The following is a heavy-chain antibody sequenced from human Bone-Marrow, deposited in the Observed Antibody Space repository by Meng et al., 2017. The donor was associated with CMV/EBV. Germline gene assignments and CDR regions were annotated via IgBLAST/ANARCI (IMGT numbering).Heavy chain of an antibody. V-gene: IGHV3-7*01. D-gene: IGHD6-19*01. CDR2: IKEDGSDK. J-gene: IGHJ4*02. Sequence: GGSLRLSCTASGFTFSSHWMNWVRQAPGKGLEWVANIKEDGSDKIYVDSVKGRFTISRDNAKNSLDLQMNSLRAEDTAVYYCAASSGWSRCHSWGQGTLVTVSS. CDR1: GFTFSSHW. CDR3: AASSGWSRCHS.